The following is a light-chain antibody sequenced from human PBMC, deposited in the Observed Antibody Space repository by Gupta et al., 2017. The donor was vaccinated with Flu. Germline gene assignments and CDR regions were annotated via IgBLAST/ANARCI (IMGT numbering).Light chain of an antibody. CDR1: KLGDKS. Sequence: SYELTQPPSVSVSPGQTASITCSGDKLGDKSPNWYQQKPGQSPVLVIYQDNKRPSGIPERFSGSTSGNTATLTISGTQAMDEADYYCQTWASNNWVFGGGTKLTVL. J-gene: IGLJ3*02. CDR2: QDN. V-gene: IGLV3-1*01. CDR3: QTWASNNWV.